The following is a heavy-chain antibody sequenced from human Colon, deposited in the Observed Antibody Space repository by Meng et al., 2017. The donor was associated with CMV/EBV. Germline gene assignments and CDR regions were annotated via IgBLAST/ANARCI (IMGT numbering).Heavy chain of an antibody. V-gene: IGHV4-34*01. CDR2: INHSGST. CDR1: GGSFSGYY. CDR3: ARGLRPVY. J-gene: IGHJ4*02. Sequence: LSLTCAFYGGSFSGYYWSWIRQPPGKGLEWIGEINHSGSTNYNSSLKSRVTISVDTSKNQFSLTLSSVTAADTAVYYCARGLRPVYWGQGTLVTVSS.